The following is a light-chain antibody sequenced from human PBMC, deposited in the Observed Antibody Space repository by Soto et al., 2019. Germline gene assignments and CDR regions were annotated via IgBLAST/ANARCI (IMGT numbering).Light chain of an antibody. V-gene: IGLV1-44*01. CDR3: ATWDDSLSVPV. Sequence: QSVLTQSPSASGTPGQRVPMSCSGSSSNIGTNTVNWYQQLPGTAPRLLIYSNNQRPSGVPDRFSGSKSGTSASLAISGLQSDDEAVYYCATWDDSLSVPVFGGGTKLTVL. CDR2: SNN. CDR1: SSNIGTNT. J-gene: IGLJ2*01.